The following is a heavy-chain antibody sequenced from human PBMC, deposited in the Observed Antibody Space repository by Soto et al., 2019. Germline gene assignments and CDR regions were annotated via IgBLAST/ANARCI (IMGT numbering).Heavy chain of an antibody. J-gene: IGHJ4*02. CDR2: INPSVGST. V-gene: IGHV1-46*01. D-gene: IGHD6-13*01. Sequence: QVQLVQSGAEVKKPGASVKVSCKASGYTFSSYYMHWVRQAPGQGLEWMGIINPSVGSTSYAQKFQGRVTMTRDTSTSTVYLELSSLRSEDTAVYYCARPYNSSWYDGTYWGQGTLVTVSS. CDR1: GYTFSSYY. CDR3: ARPYNSSWYDGTY.